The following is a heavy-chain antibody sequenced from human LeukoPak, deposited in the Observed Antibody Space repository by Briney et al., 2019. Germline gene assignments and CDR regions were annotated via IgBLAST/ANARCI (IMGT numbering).Heavy chain of an antibody. V-gene: IGHV3-30-3*01. CDR1: GFTFSSYA. Sequence: QPGGSLRLSCAASGFTFSSYAMHWVRQAPGKGLEWVAVISYDGSNKYYADSVKGRFTISRDNSKNTLYLQMNSLRAEDTAVYYCARVGGPWLRIAAAGRFGYFQHWGQGTLVTVSS. D-gene: IGHD6-13*01. CDR2: ISYDGSNK. CDR3: ARVGGPWLRIAAAGRFGYFQH. J-gene: IGHJ1*01.